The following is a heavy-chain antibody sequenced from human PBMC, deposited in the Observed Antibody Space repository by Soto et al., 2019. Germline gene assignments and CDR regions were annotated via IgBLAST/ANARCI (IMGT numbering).Heavy chain of an antibody. CDR1: GFTFSSYS. V-gene: IGHV3-48*02. D-gene: IGHD3-3*01. J-gene: IGHJ3*02. Sequence: WGSLRLSCAASGFTFSSYSMNWVRQAPGKGLEWVSYISSSSSTIYYADSVKGRFTISRDNAKNSLYLQMNSLRDEDTAVYYCARGGGAIFGVVITFDIWGQGTMVTVSS. CDR2: ISSSSSTI. CDR3: ARGGGAIFGVVITFDI.